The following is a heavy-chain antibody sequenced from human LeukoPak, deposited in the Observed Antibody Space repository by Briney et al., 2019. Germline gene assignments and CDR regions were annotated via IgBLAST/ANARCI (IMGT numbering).Heavy chain of an antibody. D-gene: IGHD5-18*01. Sequence: GGSLRLSCAASGFTFSSYWMTWIRQAPGKGLEWVANIKQDGSEKYYVDSVKGRFTISRDNAKNSLYLQMNSLRAEDTAVYYCARDTGGGYSCYDCWSQGTLVTVSS. CDR2: IKQDGSEK. J-gene: IGHJ4*02. V-gene: IGHV3-7*01. CDR1: GFTFSSYW. CDR3: ARDTGGGYSCYDC.